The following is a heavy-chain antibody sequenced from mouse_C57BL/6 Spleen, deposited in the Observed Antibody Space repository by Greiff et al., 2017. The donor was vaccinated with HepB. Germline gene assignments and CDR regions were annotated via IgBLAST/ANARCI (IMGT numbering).Heavy chain of an antibody. CDR2: IDPSDSET. Sequence: VQLQQSGAELVRPGSSVKLSCKASSYTFTSYWMHWVKQRPIQGLEWIGNIDPSDSETHYNQKFKDKATLTVDKSSSTAYMQLSSLTSEDSAVYYYASENYYAMDYWGQGTSVTVSS. CDR1: SYTFTSYW. J-gene: IGHJ4*01. V-gene: IGHV1-52*01. CDR3: ASENYYAMDY.